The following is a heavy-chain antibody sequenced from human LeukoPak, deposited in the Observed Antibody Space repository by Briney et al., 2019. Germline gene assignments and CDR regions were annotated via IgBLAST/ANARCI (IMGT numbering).Heavy chain of an antibody. J-gene: IGHJ3*02. V-gene: IGHV3-66*02. CDR3: ARDSRGHDAFDI. Sequence: PGGSPRLSCAASGFIVSSNHMSWVRQAPGKGLEWVSVIYSGGSTYYADSVKGRFTISRDNSKNTLYLQMNSLRAEDTAVYYCARDSRGHDAFDIWGQGTMVTVSS. D-gene: IGHD3-10*01. CDR1: GFIVSSNH. CDR2: IYSGGST.